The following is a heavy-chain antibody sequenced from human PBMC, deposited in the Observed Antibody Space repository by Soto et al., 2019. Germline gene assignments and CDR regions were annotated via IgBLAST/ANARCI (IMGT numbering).Heavy chain of an antibody. CDR2: IYWDDDK. CDR3: AHRRYSSAWPLDSRVLDY. J-gene: IGHJ4*02. CDR1: GFCLSTGGVG. Sequence: QITLKESGRTLVEPTQTLTLTCTCSGFCLSTGGVGVGWCRERPGKALEWLELIYWDDDKRYSTSLESRPTSTKDTSQNQVVLKLTNMDPEDTATYYWAHRRYSSAWPLDSRVLDYWGQGTLVTVSS. D-gene: IGHD6-19*01. V-gene: IGHV2-5*02.